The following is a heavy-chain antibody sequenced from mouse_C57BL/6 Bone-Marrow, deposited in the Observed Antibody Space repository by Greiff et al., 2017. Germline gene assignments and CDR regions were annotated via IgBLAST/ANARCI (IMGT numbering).Heavy chain of an antibody. J-gene: IGHJ4*01. D-gene: IGHD2-1*01. CDR1: GYSITSDY. Sequence: EVKVVESGPGLAKPSQTLSLTCSVTGYSITSDYWNWIRKFPGNKLEYMGYISYSGSTYYNPSLKSRISITRDTSKNQYYLQLNSVTTEDTATYYCARGYYGNYDAMDYWGQGTSVTVSS. CDR2: ISYSGST. CDR3: ARGYYGNYDAMDY. V-gene: IGHV3-8*01.